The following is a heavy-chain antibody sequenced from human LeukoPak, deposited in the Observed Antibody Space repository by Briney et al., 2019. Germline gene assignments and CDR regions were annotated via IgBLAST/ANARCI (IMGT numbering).Heavy chain of an antibody. J-gene: IGHJ5*02. D-gene: IGHD2-2*01. CDR1: GGSISSGDYY. V-gene: IGHV4-30-4*08. CDR3: ARVIVGVPAALEAFDP. CDR2: IYYSGST. Sequence: SETLSLTCTVSGGSISSGDYYWSWIRQPPGKGLEWIGYIYYSGSTYYNPSLKSRVTISVDTSKNQFSLKLSSVTAADTAVYYCARVIVGVPAALEAFDPWGQGTRVTVSS.